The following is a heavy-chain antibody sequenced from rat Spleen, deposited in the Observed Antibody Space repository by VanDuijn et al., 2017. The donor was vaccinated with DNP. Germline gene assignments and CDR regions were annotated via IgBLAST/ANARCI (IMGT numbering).Heavy chain of an antibody. J-gene: IGHJ2*01. Sequence: EVQLVESGGDLVQPGRSLKLSCVASEITFSNYWMTWIRQVPGKGLEWIASITNSGGSTYYRDSVKGRFTISRDNAKAILYLQMDSLRSEETATYYCTTDFERGYWGQGVMVTVSS. D-gene: IGHD1-11*01. CDR3: TTDFERGY. V-gene: IGHV5-31*01. CDR2: ITNSGGST. CDR1: EITFSNYW.